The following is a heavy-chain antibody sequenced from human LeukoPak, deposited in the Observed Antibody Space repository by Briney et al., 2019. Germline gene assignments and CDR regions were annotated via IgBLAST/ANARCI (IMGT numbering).Heavy chain of an antibody. D-gene: IGHD1-26*01. V-gene: IGHV4-34*01. CDR2: INHSGST. CDR3: ATYSGSYFVDH. J-gene: IGHJ4*02. CDR1: GGSFSGYY. Sequence: SETLSLTCAVYGGSFSGYYWSWIRQPPGKGLEWIGEINHSGSTYYNTSLKSRLTISVDTSKNQISLQLTSVTAADMAVYYCATYSGSYFVDHWGQGTLVTVSS.